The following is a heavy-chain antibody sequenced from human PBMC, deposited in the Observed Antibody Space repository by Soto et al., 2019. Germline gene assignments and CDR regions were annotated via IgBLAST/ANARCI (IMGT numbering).Heavy chain of an antibody. CDR3: ARACYGFVNRIVAANNGAFDF. CDR1: GGTFSSYA. Sequence: QVQLVQSGAEVKKPGSSVKVSCKASGGTFSSYAISWVRQAPGQGLEWMGGIIPIFGTANYAQKFQGRVTITAHESTSTAYMELSSLRSEDTAVYYCARACYGFVNRIVAANNGAFDFWGQGTMVTVS. CDR2: IIPIFGTA. V-gene: IGHV1-69*01. D-gene: IGHD6-13*01. J-gene: IGHJ3*01.